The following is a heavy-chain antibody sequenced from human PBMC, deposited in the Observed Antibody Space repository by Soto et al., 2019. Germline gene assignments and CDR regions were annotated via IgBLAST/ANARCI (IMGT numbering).Heavy chain of an antibody. CDR1: GYTFTSYG. CDR3: ARAGKYYYGSGSPYYYGMDV. Sequence: QVQLVQSGAEVKKPGASVKVSCKASGYTFTSYGVSWVRQAPGQGLDWMGWISGYNGNTNYAQKLQGRVTITTDTSTSTAYMELRSLRSDDTAVYYCARAGKYYYGSGSPYYYGMDVWGQGITVTVSS. J-gene: IGHJ6*02. V-gene: IGHV1-18*04. CDR2: ISGYNGNT. D-gene: IGHD3-10*01.